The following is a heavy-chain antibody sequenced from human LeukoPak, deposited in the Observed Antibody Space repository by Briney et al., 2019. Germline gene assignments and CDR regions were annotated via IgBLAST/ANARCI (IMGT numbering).Heavy chain of an antibody. J-gene: IGHJ6*04. CDR2: INNDGSGK. CDR1: GFTFTDFW. Sequence: PGGSLRLSCTFSGFTFTDFWMKWVRQAPGKGLEWVASINNDGSGKYSVDSVRDRVTISRDNAKNSLHLQINSLTVEDTAIYYCVIDDGDVWGKGNTVTVSS. CDR3: VIDDGDV. V-gene: IGHV3-7*03.